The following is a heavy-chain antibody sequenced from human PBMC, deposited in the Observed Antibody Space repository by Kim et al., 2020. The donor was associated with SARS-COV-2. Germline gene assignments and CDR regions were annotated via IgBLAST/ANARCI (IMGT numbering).Heavy chain of an antibody. Sequence: SETLSLTCAVYGGSFSGYYWSWIRQPPGKGLEWIGEINHSGSTNYNPSLKSRVTISVDTSKNQFSLKLSSVTAADTAAYYCARFGYSGYGLDYLGHGTPV. V-gene: IGHV4-34*01. D-gene: IGHD5-12*01. J-gene: IGHJ4*01. CDR3: ARFGYSGYGLDY. CDR1: GGSFSGYY. CDR2: INHSGST.